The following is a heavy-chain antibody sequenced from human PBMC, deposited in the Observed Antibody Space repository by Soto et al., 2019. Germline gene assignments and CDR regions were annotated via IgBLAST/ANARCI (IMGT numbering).Heavy chain of an antibody. CDR3: ARSGDYNYYYAMDV. D-gene: IGHD4-17*01. Sequence: QVQLVESGGGVVQPGRSLRLSCAASGFTFSTYGMHWVRQAPGKGLEWVAVIWYDGSNKYYADSLKGRFTISRDNSKSTLYLQMNSLRAEDTAVYYCARSGDYNYYYAMDVWGQGTKVTVSS. CDR1: GFTFSTYG. J-gene: IGHJ6*02. CDR2: IWYDGSNK. V-gene: IGHV3-33*01.